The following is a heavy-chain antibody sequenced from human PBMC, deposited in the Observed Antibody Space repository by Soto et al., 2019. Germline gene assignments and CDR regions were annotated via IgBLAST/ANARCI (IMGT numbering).Heavy chain of an antibody. CDR3: ARGGEGDYGLFYCYYGMDV. D-gene: IGHD3-10*01. Sequence: QVQLVESGGGLVKPGGSLRLSCAASGFTFSDYYMSWIRQAPGKGLEWVSYISSSGSTIYYADSVKGRFTISRDNAKNALFLQMNRLSAEDTVLYYCARGGEGDYGLFYCYYGMDVWGQCTPVTVSS. J-gene: IGHJ6*01. CDR2: ISSSGSTI. V-gene: IGHV3-11*01. CDR1: GFTFSDYY.